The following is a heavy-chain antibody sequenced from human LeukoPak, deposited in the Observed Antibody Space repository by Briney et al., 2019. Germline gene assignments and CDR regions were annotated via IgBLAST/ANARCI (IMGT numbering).Heavy chain of an antibody. CDR2: ISSSSNYI. V-gene: IGHV3-21*01. CDR3: ARSDYGVVDAFDI. Sequence: PGGSLRLSCAASGLTFRSYSMNWVRQAPGKGLEWVSSISSSSNYIYYADSVKGRFTISRDNAKNSLYLQMNSLRAEETAVYYCARSDYGVVDAFDISGQGTMVTVSS. J-gene: IGHJ3*02. D-gene: IGHD4-17*01. CDR1: GLTFRSYS.